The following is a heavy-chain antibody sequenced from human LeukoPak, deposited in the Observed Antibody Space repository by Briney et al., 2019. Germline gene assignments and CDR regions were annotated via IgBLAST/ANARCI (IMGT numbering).Heavy chain of an antibody. V-gene: IGHV3-30*18. CDR2: ISYDGSNK. J-gene: IGHJ4*02. CDR3: AKEGEAWELQGYFDY. D-gene: IGHD1-26*01. CDR1: GFTFSSYG. Sequence: GGSLRLSCAASGFTFSSYGMHWVRQAPGKGLEWVAVISYDGSNKYYADSVKGRFTISRDNSKNTLYLQMNSLRAGDTAVYYCAKEGEAWELQGYFDYWGQGTLVTVSS.